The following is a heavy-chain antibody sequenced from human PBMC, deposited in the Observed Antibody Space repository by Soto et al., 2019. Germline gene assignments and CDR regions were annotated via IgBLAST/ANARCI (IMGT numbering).Heavy chain of an antibody. J-gene: IGHJ4*02. CDR1: GGSLSSGSYY. D-gene: IGHD2-21*02. CDR3: ARDRGAYCGGDCHS. Sequence: SDTLSLTCTASGGSLSSGSYYWSWIRQPPGKGLEWIGYIYYSGSTNYNPSLKSRVTISVDTSKNQFSLKLSSVTAADTAVYYCARDRGAYCGGDCHSWGQGTLVTVSS. CDR2: IYYSGST. V-gene: IGHV4-61*01.